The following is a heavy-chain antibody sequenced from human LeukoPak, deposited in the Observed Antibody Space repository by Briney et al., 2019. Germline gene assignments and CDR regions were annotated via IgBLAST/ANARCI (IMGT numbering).Heavy chain of an antibody. Sequence: SVKVSCKASGGTFSSYTISWVRQAPGQGLEWMGRIIPILGIANYAQKFQGRVTITADKSTSTAYMELSSLRSEDTAVYYCAREPGGSGYYDYWGQGTLATVSS. J-gene: IGHJ4*02. CDR1: GGTFSSYT. CDR2: IIPILGIA. CDR3: AREPGGSGYYDY. D-gene: IGHD3-22*01. V-gene: IGHV1-69*04.